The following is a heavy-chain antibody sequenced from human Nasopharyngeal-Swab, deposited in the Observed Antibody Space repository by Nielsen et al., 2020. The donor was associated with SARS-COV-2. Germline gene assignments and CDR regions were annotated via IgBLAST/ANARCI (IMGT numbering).Heavy chain of an antibody. V-gene: IGHV4-34*01. Sequence: GSLTLSCVVFGGTLNGFHWKWICQTPGKGLEWIGEINDRGSGNYNPSLRSRVTISAGTSNIQFSLKLNSVTAADTAVYYCSRGQDAYYYMDVWGEGTTVTVSS. J-gene: IGHJ6*03. CDR1: GGTLNGFH. CDR2: INDRGSG. CDR3: SRGQDAYYYMDV. D-gene: IGHD2-15*01.